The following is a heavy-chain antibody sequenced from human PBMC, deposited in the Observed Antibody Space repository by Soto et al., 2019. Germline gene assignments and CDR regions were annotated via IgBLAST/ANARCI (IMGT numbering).Heavy chain of an antibody. D-gene: IGHD2-2*01. CDR1: GGSISSSSYY. J-gene: IGHJ5*02. V-gene: IGHV4-39*01. CDR3: ARHAVRVPAAMAQYNWFDP. CDR2: IYYSGST. Sequence: QLQLQESGPGLVKPSETLSLTCTVSGGSISSSSYYWGWIRQPPGKGLEWIGSIYYSGSTYYNPSLKSRVTISVDTSKNQFSLKLSSVTAADTAVYYCARHAVRVPAAMAQYNWFDPWGQGTLVTVSS.